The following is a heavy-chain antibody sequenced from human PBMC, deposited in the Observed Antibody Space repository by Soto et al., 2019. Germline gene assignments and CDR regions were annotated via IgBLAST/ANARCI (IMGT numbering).Heavy chain of an antibody. J-gene: IGHJ4*02. D-gene: IGHD3-9*01. CDR1: GFTFSSYE. CDR3: ASCFDATGYYYFTY. Sequence: GGSLRLSCAASGFTFSSYEMNWVRQAPGKGLEWIAYISSSGSTIYYADSVKGRFTISRDNAKKSLYLQMNSLGAEDTAVYYCASCFDATGYYYFTYWGQGTQVTVYS. CDR2: ISSSGSTI. V-gene: IGHV3-48*03.